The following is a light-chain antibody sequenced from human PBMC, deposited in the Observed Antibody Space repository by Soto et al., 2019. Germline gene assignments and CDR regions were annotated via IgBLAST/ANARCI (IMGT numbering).Light chain of an antibody. J-gene: IGKJ1*01. V-gene: IGKV1-5*03. CDR3: QQYNNFWT. Sequence: DIQMTQSPSTLSASVGDRVTITCRASQSISGLLAWYQQKPGKAPKLLIYKASGLESGVPSRFSGSGSGTEFTLTINGLQPDDFATYYCQQYNNFWTFGQGTKVEVK. CDR1: QSISGL. CDR2: KAS.